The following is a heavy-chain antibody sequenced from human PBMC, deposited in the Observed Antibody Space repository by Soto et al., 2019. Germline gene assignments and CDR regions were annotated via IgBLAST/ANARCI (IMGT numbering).Heavy chain of an antibody. D-gene: IGHD6-13*01. Sequence: GGSLRLSCAASGFTFSSYAMHWVRQAPGKGLEWVAVISYDGSNKYYADSVKGRFTISRDNSKNTLYLQMNSLRAEDTAVYYCARDRRIAAAWVSYYFDYWGQGTLVTVSS. J-gene: IGHJ4*02. V-gene: IGHV3-30-3*01. CDR2: ISYDGSNK. CDR3: ARDRRIAAAWVSYYFDY. CDR1: GFTFSSYA.